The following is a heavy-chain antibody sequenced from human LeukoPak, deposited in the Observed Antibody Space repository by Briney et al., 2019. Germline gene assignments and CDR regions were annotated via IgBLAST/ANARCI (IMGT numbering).Heavy chain of an antibody. CDR2: FDPEDGET. CDR1: GYTLTELS. V-gene: IGHV1-24*01. D-gene: IGHD5-18*01. J-gene: IGHJ4*02. Sequence: ASVKVSCKVSGYTLTELSMHWVRQAPGKGLEWMGGFDPEDGETIYAQKLQGRVTMTTDTSTSTAYMELRSLRSDDTAVYYCARVRYSYGYWGQGTLVTVSS. CDR3: ARVRYSYGY.